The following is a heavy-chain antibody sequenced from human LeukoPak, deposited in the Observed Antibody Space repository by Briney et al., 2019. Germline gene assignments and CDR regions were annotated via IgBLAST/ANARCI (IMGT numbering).Heavy chain of an antibody. D-gene: IGHD2-15*01. J-gene: IGHJ4*02. CDR2: IWYDGNNK. V-gene: IGHV3-33*01. Sequence: GGSLRLYCAASGFTFSSYGMHWVRQAPGKGLEWVALIWYDGNNKYYADSVKGRFTISRDNSKNTLYLQLNSLRAEDTAVYYCARQHCSGGDCFFFDWGQGTLVTVSS. CDR3: ARQHCSGGDCFFFD. CDR1: GFTFSSYG.